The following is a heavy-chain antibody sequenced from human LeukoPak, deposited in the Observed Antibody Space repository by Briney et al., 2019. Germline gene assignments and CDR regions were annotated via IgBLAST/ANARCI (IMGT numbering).Heavy chain of an antibody. V-gene: IGHV3-11*05. Sequence: PGGSLRLSCAASGFTFSDYYMSWIRQAPGKGLEWVSYISSSSSYTNYADSVKGRFTTSRDNAKNSLYLQMNSLRAEDTAVYYCAREMSIAVAASYYFDYWGQGTLVTVSS. CDR3: AREMSIAVAASYYFDY. D-gene: IGHD6-19*01. CDR1: GFTFSDYY. CDR2: ISSSSSYT. J-gene: IGHJ4*02.